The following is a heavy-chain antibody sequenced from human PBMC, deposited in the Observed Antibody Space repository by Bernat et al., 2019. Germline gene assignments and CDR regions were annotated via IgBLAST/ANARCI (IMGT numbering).Heavy chain of an antibody. CDR1: GFTFGDYA. J-gene: IGHJ4*02. Sequence: EVQLVESGGGLVQPGRSLRLSCTASGFTFGDYAMSWVRQAPGKGLEWVGFIRSKAYGGTTEYAASVKGRFTISRDDSKSIAYLQMNSLKTEDTAVYYCTAYDFWSGTHYYFDYWGQGTLVTVSS. CDR2: IRSKAYGGTT. V-gene: IGHV3-49*04. D-gene: IGHD3-3*01. CDR3: TAYDFWSGTHYYFDY.